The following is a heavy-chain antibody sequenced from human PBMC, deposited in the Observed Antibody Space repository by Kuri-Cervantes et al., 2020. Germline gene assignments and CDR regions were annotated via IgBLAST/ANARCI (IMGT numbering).Heavy chain of an antibody. CDR2: INGSGGST. Sequence: GESLKIPCAASGFPFSNYAMNWVRQAPGKGLEWVSVINGSGGSTYYADSVKGRFTISRDNSKNTLYLQMNSLRAEDTAVYYCAKDPFVVVPAAHDYWGQGTLVTVSS. D-gene: IGHD2-2*01. J-gene: IGHJ4*02. CDR1: GFPFSNYA. CDR3: AKDPFVVVPAAHDY. V-gene: IGHV3-23*01.